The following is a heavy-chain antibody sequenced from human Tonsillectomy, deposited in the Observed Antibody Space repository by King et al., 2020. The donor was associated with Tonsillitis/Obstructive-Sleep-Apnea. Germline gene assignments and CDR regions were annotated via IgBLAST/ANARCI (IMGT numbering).Heavy chain of an antibody. CDR3: AREVGEYGSGSYLVGA. CDR1: GGSISSGGYY. J-gene: IGHJ5*02. Sequence: QLQESGPGLVKPSQTLSLTCTVSGGSISSGGYYWSWIRQHPGKGLEWIGYIYYSGSTYYNPSLKSRVTISVDTSKNQFSLKLSSVTAADPTVYYCAREVGEYGSGSYLVGAWGQGTLVTVSS. V-gene: IGHV4-31*03. D-gene: IGHD3-10*01. CDR2: IYYSGST.